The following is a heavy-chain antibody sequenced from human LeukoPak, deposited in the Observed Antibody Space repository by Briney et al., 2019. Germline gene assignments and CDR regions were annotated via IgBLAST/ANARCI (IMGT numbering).Heavy chain of an antibody. CDR1: GFNFSTKY. CDR2: FYSGGDST. Sequence: GGSLRLSCEASGFNFSTKYISWVRQAPGKGLEWVSIFYSGGDSTSYADSVKGRFIISRDNSKNILYLQMNNLRPEDTAVYYCARERYCGGDCYSFAFDIWGQGTMVTVSS. V-gene: IGHV3-66*01. D-gene: IGHD2-21*02. J-gene: IGHJ3*02. CDR3: ARERYCGGDCYSFAFDI.